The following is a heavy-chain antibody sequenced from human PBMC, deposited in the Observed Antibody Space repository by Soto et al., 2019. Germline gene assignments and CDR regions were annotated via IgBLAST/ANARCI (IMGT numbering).Heavy chain of an antibody. Sequence: QVQLVESGGGVVQPGRSLRLSCAASGFTFSSYAMHWVRQAPGKGLEWVAVISYDENNKYHADSVKGRFTISRDNSKNTLYLQMNSLGAEDTAVYYCVRDPFSTGYFQHWGQGTLVTVSS. CDR1: GFTFSSYA. CDR3: VRDPFSTGYFQH. CDR2: ISYDENNK. V-gene: IGHV3-30-3*01. J-gene: IGHJ1*01.